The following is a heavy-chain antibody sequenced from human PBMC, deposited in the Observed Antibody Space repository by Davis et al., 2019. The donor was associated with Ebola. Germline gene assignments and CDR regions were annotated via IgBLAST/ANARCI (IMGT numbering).Heavy chain of an antibody. V-gene: IGHV4-30-2*01. CDR3: ASFMTTVTTGWFDP. Sequence: MPSETLSLTCAVSGGSISSGGYSWSWIRQPPGKGLEWIGYIYHSESTYYNPSLKSRVTISVDRSKNQFSLKLSSVTAADTAVYYCASFMTTVTTGWFDPWGQGTLVTVSS. CDR1: GGSISSGGYS. CDR2: IYHSEST. D-gene: IGHD4-11*01. J-gene: IGHJ5*02.